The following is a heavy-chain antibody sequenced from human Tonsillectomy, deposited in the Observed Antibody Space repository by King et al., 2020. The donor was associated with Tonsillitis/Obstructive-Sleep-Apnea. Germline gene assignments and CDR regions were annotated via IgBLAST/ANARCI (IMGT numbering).Heavy chain of an antibody. CDR1: GGSFSGYY. J-gene: IGHJ4*02. V-gene: IGHV4-34*01. Sequence: VQLQQWGAGLLKPSETLSLTCAVYGGSFSGYYWSWIRQPPGKGLEWIGEINHSGSTNYNPSLKSRVTISVDPSKNQFSLELGSVTAADTAMYYCARAYYYDSSGSYDGRPFDYWRQETLVTVSS. CDR2: INHSGST. CDR3: ARAYYYDSSGSYDGRPFDY. D-gene: IGHD3-22*01.